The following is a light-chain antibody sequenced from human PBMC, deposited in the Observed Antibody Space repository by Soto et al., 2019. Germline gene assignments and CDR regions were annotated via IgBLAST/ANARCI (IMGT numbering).Light chain of an antibody. Sequence: DIQMTQSTSTVSASVGDRVTITFRASQSISSWLAWYQQKPGKAPKLLIYKASSLESGVPSRFSGSGSGTEFTLTISSLQPDDFATYYCQQYNSYWTFGQGTKVDIK. CDR2: KAS. V-gene: IGKV1-5*03. CDR3: QQYNSYWT. CDR1: QSISSW. J-gene: IGKJ1*01.